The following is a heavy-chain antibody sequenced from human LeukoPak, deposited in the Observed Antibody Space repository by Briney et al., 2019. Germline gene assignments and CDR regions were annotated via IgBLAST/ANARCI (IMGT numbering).Heavy chain of an antibody. D-gene: IGHD1-26*01. J-gene: IGHJ4*02. V-gene: IGHV5-51*01. CDR3: ATYSGAHHKTFDD. CDR1: GYSFTNYW. CDR2: IYPGDSDT. Sequence: GESLKISCKGSGYSFTNYWIGWVRQMPGKGLEWMGIIYPGDSDTRYSPSFQGQVTISADKSISTAYLQWSSLKASDTAMYYCATYSGAHHKTFDDWGQGTLVTVSS.